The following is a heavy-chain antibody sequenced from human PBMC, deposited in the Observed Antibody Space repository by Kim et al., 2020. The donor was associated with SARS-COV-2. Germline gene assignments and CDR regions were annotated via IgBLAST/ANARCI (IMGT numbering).Heavy chain of an antibody. CDR1: GFTFSDYY. Sequence: GGSLRLSCAASGFTFSDYYMSWIRQAPGKGLEWVSYISSSGSTIYYADSVKGRFTISRDNAKNSLYLQMNSLRAEDTAVYYCASDSIFGAQYYYYMDVWGKGTTVTVSS. J-gene: IGHJ6*03. CDR3: ASDSIFGAQYYYYMDV. CDR2: ISSSGSTI. V-gene: IGHV3-11*01. D-gene: IGHD3-3*01.